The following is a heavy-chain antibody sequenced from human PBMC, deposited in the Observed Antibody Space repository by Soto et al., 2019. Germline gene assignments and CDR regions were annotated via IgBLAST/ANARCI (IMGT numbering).Heavy chain of an antibody. CDR2: ISSDGGNK. CDR3: ARDKYYYDTSGYYYAN. CDR1: GFTFSSYG. V-gene: IGHV3-30*03. Sequence: QVQLVESGGGVVQPGGSLRLSCAASGFTFSSYGMHWVRQAPGKGLEWVALISSDGGNKYYADSVKGRFTISRDNSKNTLFLQMNSLRSEDAAVYYCARDKYYYDTSGYYYANWGLGTLVTVSS. J-gene: IGHJ4*02. D-gene: IGHD3-22*01.